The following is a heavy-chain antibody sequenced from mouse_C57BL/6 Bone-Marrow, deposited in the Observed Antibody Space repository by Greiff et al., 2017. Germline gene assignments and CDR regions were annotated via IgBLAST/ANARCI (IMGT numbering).Heavy chain of an antibody. CDR1: GYTFTSYW. Sequence: QVQLQQPGAELVKPGASVKMSCKASGYTFTSYWITWVKQRPGQGLEWIGDINPTSGRNNNNEKFKSKAILTGDTSSNTAYMQLSSLTAEDSAVFYCARSGPLGRSFDYWGQGTTLTVSS. J-gene: IGHJ2*01. CDR2: INPTSGRN. D-gene: IGHD4-1*01. CDR3: ARSGPLGRSFDY. V-gene: IGHV1-55*01.